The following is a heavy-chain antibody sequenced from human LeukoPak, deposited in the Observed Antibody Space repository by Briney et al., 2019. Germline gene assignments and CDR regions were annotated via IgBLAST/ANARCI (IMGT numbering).Heavy chain of an antibody. V-gene: IGHV4-31*03. CDR2: IYYSGST. CDR1: GGSISSGGYY. J-gene: IGHJ4*02. D-gene: IGHD3-22*01. Sequence: SQTLSLTRTVSGGSISSGGYYWSWIRQHPGKGLEWIGYIYYSGSTYYNPSLKSRVTISVDMSKNQFSLKLSSVTAADTAVYYCARGWGSSGYYRFDYWGQGTLVTVSS. CDR3: ARGWGSSGYYRFDY.